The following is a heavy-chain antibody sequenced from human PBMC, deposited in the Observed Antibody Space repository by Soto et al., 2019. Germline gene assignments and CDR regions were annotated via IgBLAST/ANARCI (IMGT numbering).Heavy chain of an antibody. CDR3: ALDSSGYTLFDY. V-gene: IGHV1-69*13. D-gene: IGHD3-22*01. CDR1: GGTFSSYA. J-gene: IGHJ4*02. CDR2: IIPIFGTA. Sequence: ASVKVSCKASGGTFSSYAISWVRQAPGQGLEWMGGIIPIFGTANYAQKFQGRVTITADESTSTAYMELSSLRSEDTAVYYCALDSSGYTLFDYWGQGTLVTVSS.